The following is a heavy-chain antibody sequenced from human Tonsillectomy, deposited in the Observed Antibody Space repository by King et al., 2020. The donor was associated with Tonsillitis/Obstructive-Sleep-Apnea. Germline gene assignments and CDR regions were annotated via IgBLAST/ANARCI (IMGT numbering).Heavy chain of an antibody. V-gene: IGHV1-18*01. CDR3: ARPPAPADDDILTCDAPYCYYDMDV. CDR1: GYTFTSYG. Sequence: QLVQSGAEVKKSGASVKVSCKASGYTFTSYGISWVRQAPGQGLEWMGWISAYNGNTNYAQTLQGRVTMTTDTSTSTAYMQLRSLRSDDTAVYYCARPPAPADDDILTCDAPYCYYDMDVWGQGTTVTVSS. CDR2: ISAYNGNT. D-gene: IGHD3-9*01. J-gene: IGHJ6*02.